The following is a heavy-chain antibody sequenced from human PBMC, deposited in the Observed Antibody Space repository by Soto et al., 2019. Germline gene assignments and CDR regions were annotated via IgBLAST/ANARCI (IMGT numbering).Heavy chain of an antibody. CDR1: PHSTTTINND. V-gene: IGHV4-39*01. CDR2: IYYDGST. D-gene: IGHD2-21*01. Sequence: SETLSLTCILSPHSTTTINNDWGWIRQPPGMGLEWIANIYYDGSTFYSPSLKSRVAMSIDTSNNQFSLKLTSVTATDTAVYYCTAVVIPGNRHMDFASGGQGLPVTVSS. CDR3: TAVVIPGNRHMDFAS. J-gene: IGHJ5*01.